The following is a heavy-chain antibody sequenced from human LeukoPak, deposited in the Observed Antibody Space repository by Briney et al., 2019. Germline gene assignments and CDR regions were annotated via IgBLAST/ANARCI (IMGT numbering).Heavy chain of an antibody. CDR2: INHSGST. J-gene: IGHJ6*02. Sequence: SETLSLTCAVYGGSFSGYYWSWIRQPPGKGLEWIGEINHSGSTNYNPSLKSRVTISVDTSKNQFSLKLSSVTAADTAVYYSARGGYCSSTSCYRGNYYYYYGMDVWGQGTTVTVSS. CDR3: ARGGYCSSTSCYRGNYYYYYGMDV. CDR1: GGSFSGYY. V-gene: IGHV4-34*01. D-gene: IGHD2-2*01.